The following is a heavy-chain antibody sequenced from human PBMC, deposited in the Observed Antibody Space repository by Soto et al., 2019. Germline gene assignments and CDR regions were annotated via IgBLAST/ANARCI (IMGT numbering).Heavy chain of an antibody. V-gene: IGHV3-23*01. Sequence: EVRLLESGGGLEQPGGSLRLSCVISGFTFDNYAMSWVRQAPGKGLEWVSAISGGGGGTYYADSVRGRFFISRDNSKNTVYLQVNGLRTEDTAVYYCAKDVHYDSSGGLDSWGQGTLVTVSS. D-gene: IGHD3-22*01. CDR1: GFTFDNYA. J-gene: IGHJ4*02. CDR3: AKDVHYDSSGGLDS. CDR2: ISGGGGGT.